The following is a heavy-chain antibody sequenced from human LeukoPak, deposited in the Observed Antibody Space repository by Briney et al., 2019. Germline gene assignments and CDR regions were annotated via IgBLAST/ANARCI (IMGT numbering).Heavy chain of an antibody. V-gene: IGHV3-74*01. Sequence: PGGSLGLSCAASGFTLSSYWMHWVRQGPGKGLVWVSRINSDGSITNYAESVKGRFTISRDNAKNTLYLQMNSLRDEDTAVYYCAREVLRFDYWGQGTLVTVSS. J-gene: IGHJ4*02. CDR3: AREVLRFDY. CDR2: INSDGSIT. CDR1: GFTLSSYW.